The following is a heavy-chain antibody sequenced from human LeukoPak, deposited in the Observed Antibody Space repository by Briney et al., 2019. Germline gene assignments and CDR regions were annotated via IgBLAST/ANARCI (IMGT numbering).Heavy chain of an antibody. Sequence: TGGSLRLSCAASGFTFSSYSINWVRQAPGKGLEWVSSISSSSYIYYADSVKGRFTISRDNAKNSLYLQMNSLRAEDTAVYYCASSGGSWSMDVWGQGTTVTVSS. CDR3: ASSGGSWSMDV. V-gene: IGHV3-21*01. J-gene: IGHJ6*02. CDR2: ISSSSYI. D-gene: IGHD2-15*01. CDR1: GFTFSSYS.